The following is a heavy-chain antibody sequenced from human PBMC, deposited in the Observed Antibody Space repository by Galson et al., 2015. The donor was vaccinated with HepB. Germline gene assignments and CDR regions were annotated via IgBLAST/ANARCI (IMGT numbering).Heavy chain of an antibody. Sequence: SLRLSCAASGFTFDDYAMHWVRQAPGKGLEWVSGISWNSGSIGYADSVKGRFTISRDNAKNSLYLQMNSLRAEDTALYYCAKDSYSGSYYDFDYWGQGTLVTVSS. CDR3: AKDSYSGSYYDFDY. J-gene: IGHJ4*02. CDR2: ISWNSGSI. V-gene: IGHV3-9*01. D-gene: IGHD1-26*01. CDR1: GFTFDDYA.